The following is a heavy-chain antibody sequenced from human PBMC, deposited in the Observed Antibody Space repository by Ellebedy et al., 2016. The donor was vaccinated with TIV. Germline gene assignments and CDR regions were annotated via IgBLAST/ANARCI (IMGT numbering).Heavy chain of an antibody. CDR3: AKRGPAAAPYYMDV. CDR1: GFTFSSYD. J-gene: IGHJ6*03. V-gene: IGHV3-23*01. CDR2: ITYSVGTT. Sequence: GGSLRLXCAASGFTFSSYDMNWVRQAPGKGLEWVSITYSVGTTYYADSVKGRFTISRDDSKKTLYLQMNSLRAEDTAVYYCAKRGPAAAPYYMDVWGKGTTVIVSS. D-gene: IGHD6-13*01.